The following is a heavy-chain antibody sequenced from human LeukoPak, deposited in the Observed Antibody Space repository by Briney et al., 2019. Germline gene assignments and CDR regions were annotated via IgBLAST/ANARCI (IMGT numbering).Heavy chain of an antibody. Sequence: SSETLSLTCTVSGGSISSGSYYWSWIRQPAGKGLEWIGRIYTSGSTNYNPSLKSRVTISVDTSKNQFSLKLSSVTAADTAVYYCARGIAAASGRAFDIWGQGTMVTVSS. CDR1: GGSISSGSYY. V-gene: IGHV4-61*02. CDR3: ARGIAAASGRAFDI. J-gene: IGHJ3*02. CDR2: IYTSGST. D-gene: IGHD6-13*01.